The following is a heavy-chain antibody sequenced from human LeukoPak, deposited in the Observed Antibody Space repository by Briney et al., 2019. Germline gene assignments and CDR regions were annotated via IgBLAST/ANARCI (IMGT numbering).Heavy chain of an antibody. D-gene: IGHD3-16*01. V-gene: IGHV1-69*05. CDR1: GGTFSSYA. Sequence: SVTVSCKASGGTFSSYAISWVRQAPGQGLEWMGGIIPIFGTANYAQKFQGRVTITTDESTSTAYMELSSLRSEDTAVYYCAIGRLGIGHYYYYMDVWGKGTTVTVSS. CDR3: AIGRLGIGHYYYYMDV. J-gene: IGHJ6*03. CDR2: IIPIFGTA.